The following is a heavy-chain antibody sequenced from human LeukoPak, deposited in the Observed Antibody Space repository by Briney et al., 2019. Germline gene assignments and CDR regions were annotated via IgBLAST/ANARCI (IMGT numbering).Heavy chain of an antibody. Sequence: PSETLSLTCTVSGGSISSGGYYWSWIRQHPGKGLEWIGYIYYSGSTYYNPSLKSRVTISVDTSKNQFSLKLSSVTAADTAVHYCARFLAAAGVTYWGQGTLVTVSS. D-gene: IGHD6-13*01. V-gene: IGHV4-31*03. CDR3: ARFLAAAGVTY. CDR2: IYYSGST. J-gene: IGHJ4*02. CDR1: GGSISSGGYY.